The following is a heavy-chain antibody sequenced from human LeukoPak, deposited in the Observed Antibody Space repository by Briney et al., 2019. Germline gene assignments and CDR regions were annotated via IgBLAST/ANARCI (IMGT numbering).Heavy chain of an antibody. CDR1: GFTFSSYS. CDR2: ISSSSSYI. D-gene: IGHD5-18*01. V-gene: IGHV3-21*01. CDR3: ARSSGSYGYFLDY. Sequence: PGGSLRLSCAASGFTFSSYSMNWVRQAPGKGLEWVSSISSSSSYIYYADSVKGRFTISRDNAKNSLYLQMNSLRAEDTAVYYCARSSGSYGYFLDYWGQGTLVTVSS. J-gene: IGHJ4*02.